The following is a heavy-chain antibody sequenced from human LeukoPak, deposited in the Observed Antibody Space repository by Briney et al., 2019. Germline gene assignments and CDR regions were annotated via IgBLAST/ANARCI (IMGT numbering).Heavy chain of an antibody. V-gene: IGHV1-2*02. D-gene: IGHD3-10*01. Sequence: ASVKVSCKASGYTFSGYYMHWVRQAPGQGLEWMGWINPNSGGTNYAQKFQGRVTMTRDKSIRTAYMELSRLTSDDTAVYYCARNIWFGESADAFDIWGQGTMVTVSS. CDR1: GYTFSGYY. CDR2: INPNSGGT. CDR3: ARNIWFGESADAFDI. J-gene: IGHJ3*02.